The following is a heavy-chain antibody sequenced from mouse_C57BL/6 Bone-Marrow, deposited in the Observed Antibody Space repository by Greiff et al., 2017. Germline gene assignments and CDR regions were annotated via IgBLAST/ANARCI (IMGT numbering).Heavy chain of an antibody. V-gene: IGHV1-4*01. J-gene: IGHJ3*01. CDR3: ARGGSLFAY. CDR1: GYTFTSYT. Sequence: VQLKESGAELARPGASVKMSCKASGYTFTSYTMHWVKQRPGQGLEWIGYINPSSGYTKYNQKFKGKATLTADKSSSTAYMQLSSLTAEDSAVYYCARGGSLFAYWGQGTLVTVSA. CDR2: INPSSGYT.